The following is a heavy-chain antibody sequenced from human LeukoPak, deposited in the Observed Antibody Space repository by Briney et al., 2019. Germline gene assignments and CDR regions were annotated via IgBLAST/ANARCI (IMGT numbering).Heavy chain of an antibody. V-gene: IGHV4-39*01. Sequence: SETLSLTCTVSGGSISSSSYYWGWIRQPRGKGLEWTGSIYYSGSTYYNPSLKSRVTISVDTSKNQFSLKLSSVTAADTAVYYCARLRLPDYGGNSGFDYWGQGTLVTVSS. D-gene: IGHD4-23*01. CDR3: ARLRLPDYGGNSGFDY. CDR1: GGSISSSSYY. CDR2: IYYSGST. J-gene: IGHJ4*02.